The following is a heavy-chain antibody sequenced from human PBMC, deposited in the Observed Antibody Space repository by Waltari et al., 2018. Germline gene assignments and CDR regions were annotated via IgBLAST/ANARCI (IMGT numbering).Heavy chain of an antibody. Sequence: QVQLVQSGAEMKKPGSSVRISCTGSGGRFNYYILSWVRQAPGQGIEWMGRAVPSLGKTKSAPKFQGRLTMTADKSTPTGYMELARLTAEDTAIYYCVRDEGQSEVFDTWGQGTLVTVSS. J-gene: IGHJ5*02. V-gene: IGHV1-69*08. CDR2: AVPSLGKT. CDR1: GGRFNYYI. CDR3: VRDEGQSEVFDT. D-gene: IGHD3-22*01.